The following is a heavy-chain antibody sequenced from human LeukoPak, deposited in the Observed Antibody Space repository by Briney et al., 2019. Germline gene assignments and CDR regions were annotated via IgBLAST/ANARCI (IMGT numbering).Heavy chain of an antibody. CDR1: GFTFSSYA. CDR3: ASLPMVRGVTV. V-gene: IGHV3-23*01. CDR2: ISGSGGST. D-gene: IGHD3-10*01. Sequence: GGSLRLSCAASGFTFSSYAMSWVRQAPGRGLEWVSAISGSGGSTYYADSVKGRFTISRDNSKNTLYLQMNSLRAEDTAVYYCASLPMVRGVTVWGQGTLVAVSS. J-gene: IGHJ4*02.